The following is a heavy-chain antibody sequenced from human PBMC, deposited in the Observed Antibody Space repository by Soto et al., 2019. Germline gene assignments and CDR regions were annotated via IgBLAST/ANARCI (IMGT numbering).Heavy chain of an antibody. CDR2: IYYSGST. CDR3: ARLPGYDLDY. Sequence: SSETLSLTCTVSGGSISSYYWSWIRQPPGKGLEWIGYIYYSGSTNYNPSLKSRVTISVDTSKNQFSLKLSSVTAADTAVYYCARLPGYDLDYWGQGTQVTVSS. D-gene: IGHD5-12*01. V-gene: IGHV4-59*01. CDR1: GGSISSYY. J-gene: IGHJ4*02.